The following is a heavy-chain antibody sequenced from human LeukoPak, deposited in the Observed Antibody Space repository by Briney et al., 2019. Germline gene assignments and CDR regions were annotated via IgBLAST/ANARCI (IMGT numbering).Heavy chain of an antibody. D-gene: IGHD2-21*02. CDR1: GGSISSYY. Sequence: SETLSLTCTVSGGSISSYYWSWIRQPAGKGLEWIGRIYTSGSTNYNPSLKSRVTMSVDTSKNQFSLKLSSVTAADTAVYYCASNIVVVTASDAFDIWDQGTMVTVSS. V-gene: IGHV4-4*07. CDR2: IYTSGST. J-gene: IGHJ3*02. CDR3: ASNIVVVTASDAFDI.